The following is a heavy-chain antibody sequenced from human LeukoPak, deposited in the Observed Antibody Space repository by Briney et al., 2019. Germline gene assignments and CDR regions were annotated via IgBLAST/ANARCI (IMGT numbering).Heavy chain of an antibody. Sequence: GGSLRLTCVVSGVSSSNYAMGWVRQAPGKGLEWVSSITSNGNDTFYAVSVKGRFTISRDNSRDTVFLQMNSLRADDTAVYYCALDWGFDYWGQGTLVTVSS. CDR1: GVSSSNYA. J-gene: IGHJ4*02. CDR2: ITSNGNDT. CDR3: ALDWGFDY. V-gene: IGHV3-23*01. D-gene: IGHD3-3*01.